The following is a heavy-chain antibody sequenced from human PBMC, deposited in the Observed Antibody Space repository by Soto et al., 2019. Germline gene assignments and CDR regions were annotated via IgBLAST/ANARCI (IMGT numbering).Heavy chain of an antibody. CDR2: IYYSGST. J-gene: IGHJ4*02. CDR3: LLGSGGKGFDY. Sequence: PSETLSLTCTVSGGSISSSSYYWGWIRQPPGKGLEWIASIYYSGSTYYNPSLKSRVTISVDTSKTQFSLKLSSVTAADTAVYYCLLGSGGKGFDYWGQGTLVTVSS. CDR1: GGSISSSSYY. D-gene: IGHD2-15*01. V-gene: IGHV4-39*03.